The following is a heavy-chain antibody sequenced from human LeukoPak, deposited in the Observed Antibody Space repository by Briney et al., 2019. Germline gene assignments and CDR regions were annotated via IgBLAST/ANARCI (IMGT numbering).Heavy chain of an antibody. Sequence: ASVKVSCKASGYTFTGYYMHWVRQAPGQGLEWMGWINPNSGGTNYAQKFQGRVTMTRDTSISTAYMELSRLRSDDTAVYYCARVLRGYDSYSFDYWGQGTLVTVSS. CDR3: ARVLRGYDSYSFDY. D-gene: IGHD5-12*01. CDR1: GYTFTGYY. V-gene: IGHV1-2*02. J-gene: IGHJ4*02. CDR2: INPNSGGT.